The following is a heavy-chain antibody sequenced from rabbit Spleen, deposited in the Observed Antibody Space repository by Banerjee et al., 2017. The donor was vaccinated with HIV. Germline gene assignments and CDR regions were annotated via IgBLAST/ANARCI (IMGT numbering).Heavy chain of an antibody. CDR3: VRGASGSGYYSL. CDR1: GFDFSSYG. J-gene: IGHJ4*01. CDR2: IDLLFGST. V-gene: IGHV1S47*01. Sequence: QEQLVESGGGLVQPGGSLKLSCKASGFDFSSYGVSWVRQAPGKGLEWIGYIDLLFGSTYCASWVNGRFTISSHSAQNTLYLQLNSLTVADTATYFCVRGASGSGYYSLWGPGTLVTVS. D-gene: IGHD1-1*01.